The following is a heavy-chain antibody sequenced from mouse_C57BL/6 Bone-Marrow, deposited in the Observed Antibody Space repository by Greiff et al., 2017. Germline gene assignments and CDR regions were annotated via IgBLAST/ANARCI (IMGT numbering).Heavy chain of an antibody. J-gene: IGHJ2*01. Sequence: VQLQQPGAELVMPGASVKLSCKASGYTFTSYWMHWVKQRPGQGLEWIGEIDPSDSYTNYNQKFKGKSTLTVDKSSSTAYMPLSSLTSEDSAVYYCARSTVVATDYFDYWGQGTTLTVSS. CDR1: GYTFTSYW. V-gene: IGHV1-69*01. CDR3: ARSTVVATDYFDY. D-gene: IGHD1-1*01. CDR2: IDPSDSYT.